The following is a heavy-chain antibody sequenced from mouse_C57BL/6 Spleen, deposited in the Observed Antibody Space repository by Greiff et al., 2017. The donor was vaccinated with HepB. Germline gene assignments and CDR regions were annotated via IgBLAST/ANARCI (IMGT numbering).Heavy chain of an antibody. CDR1: GYTFTSYW. Sequence: VQLQQPGAELVKPGASVKLSCKASGYTFTSYWMQWVKQRPGQGLEWIGEIDPSDSYTNYNQKFKGKATLTVDTSSSTAYMQLSSLTSEDSAVYYCARGGGYYWYFDVWGTGTTVTVSS. CDR3: ARGGGYYWYFDV. D-gene: IGHD2-2*01. CDR2: IDPSDSYT. J-gene: IGHJ1*03. V-gene: IGHV1-50*01.